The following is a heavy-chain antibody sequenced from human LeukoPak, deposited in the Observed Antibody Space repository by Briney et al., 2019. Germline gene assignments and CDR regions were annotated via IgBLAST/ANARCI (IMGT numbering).Heavy chain of an antibody. CDR3: AKDLTHSSSIDY. V-gene: IGHV3-33*06. J-gene: IGHJ4*02. CDR1: GFSFSSYG. D-gene: IGHD6-13*01. CDR2: IWYDGSNK. Sequence: TGGSLRLSCAASGFSFSSYGMHWVRQAPGKGLEWVAVIWYDGSNKYYADSVKGRFTISRDNSKNTLYLQMNSLRAEDTAVYYCAKDLTHSSSIDYWGQGTLVTVSS.